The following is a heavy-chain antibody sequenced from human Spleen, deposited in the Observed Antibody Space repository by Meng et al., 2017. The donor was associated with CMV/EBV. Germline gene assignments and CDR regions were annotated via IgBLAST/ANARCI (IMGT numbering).Heavy chain of an antibody. Sequence: SGFTFSGYYMSWSRQPPGKGLEWVSYISSGGGSTIYYADSVKGRFTISRDNAKNSLYLQMNSLRAEDTAVYYCASLRGYYDSSGHRYWGQGTLVTVSS. J-gene: IGHJ4*02. CDR2: ISSGGGSTI. CDR1: GFTFSGYY. CDR3: ASLRGYYDSSGHRY. D-gene: IGHD3-22*01. V-gene: IGHV3-11*01.